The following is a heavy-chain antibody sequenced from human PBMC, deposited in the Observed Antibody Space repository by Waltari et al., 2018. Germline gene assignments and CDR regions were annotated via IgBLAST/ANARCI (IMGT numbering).Heavy chain of an antibody. Sequence: QVQLQESGPGLVKPSETLSLTCTVSGGSISSYYWSWIRPPPGKGLGWIGYIYYRGSTNYTPPLKSLVTISVDTSKNQFSLKLSSVTAADTAVYYCARAPAYGSGSRFDYWGQGTLVTVSS. J-gene: IGHJ4*02. V-gene: IGHV4-59*01. CDR2: IYYRGST. CDR3: ARAPAYGSGSRFDY. CDR1: GGSISSYY. D-gene: IGHD3-10*01.